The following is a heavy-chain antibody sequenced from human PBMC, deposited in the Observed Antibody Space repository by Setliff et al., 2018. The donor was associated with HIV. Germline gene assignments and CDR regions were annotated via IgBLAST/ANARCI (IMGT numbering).Heavy chain of an antibody. CDR3: ARDRSGIAVAAPDAFDV. D-gene: IGHD6-19*01. V-gene: IGHV1-69*06. Sequence: SVKVSCKASGGSFRNCAINWVRQAPGQGLEWMGGIIPLLGTPNYAHKFQGRVTITADKYSSTVYMELSSLRSEDSAAFYCARDRSGIAVAAPDAFDVWGQGTMVTVSS. CDR1: GGSFRNCA. J-gene: IGHJ3*01. CDR2: IIPLLGTP.